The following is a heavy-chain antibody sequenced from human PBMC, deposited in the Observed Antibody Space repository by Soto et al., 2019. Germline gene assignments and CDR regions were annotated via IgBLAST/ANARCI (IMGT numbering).Heavy chain of an antibody. CDR2: IFSNDEK. D-gene: IGHD5-18*01. V-gene: IGHV2-26*01. J-gene: IGHJ6*02. Sequence: SGPTLVKPTETLTLTCTVSGFSLSNARMGVSWIRQPPGKALEWLAHIFSNDEKSYSTSLKSRLTISKDTSKSQVVLTMTNMDPVDTATYYCARTDTAMVYGMDVWGQGTTVTVSS. CDR1: GFSLSNARMG. CDR3: ARTDTAMVYGMDV.